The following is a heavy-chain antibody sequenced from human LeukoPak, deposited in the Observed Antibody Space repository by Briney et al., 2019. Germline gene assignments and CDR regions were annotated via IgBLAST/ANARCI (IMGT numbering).Heavy chain of an antibody. CDR1: GFSVSSNF. D-gene: IGHD6-19*01. CDR3: ASWPGGWYGEDS. CDR2: IYGGGST. Sequence: GGSLRLSCAASGFSVSSNFMSWVRQAPAKGLEWVSVIYGGGSTYYADSVKGRFTISRDTSKNTLHLQMNSLRAEDTAVYYCASWPGGWYGEDSWGQGTLVTVSS. V-gene: IGHV3-53*01. J-gene: IGHJ4*02.